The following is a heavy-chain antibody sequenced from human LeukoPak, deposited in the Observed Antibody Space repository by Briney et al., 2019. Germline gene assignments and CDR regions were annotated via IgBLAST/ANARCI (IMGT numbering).Heavy chain of an antibody. J-gene: IGHJ3*02. CDR2: IIPIFGTA. D-gene: IGHD4-17*01. CDR1: GGTFSSYA. CDR3: ARVSSTVTTGGAFDI. V-gene: IGHV1-69*13. Sequence: ASVKVSCKASGGTFSSYAISWVRQAPGQGLEWMGGIIPIFGTANYAQKFQGRVTITADESTSTAYMELSSLRSEDTAVYYCARVSSTVTTGGAFDIWGQGTMVTVSS.